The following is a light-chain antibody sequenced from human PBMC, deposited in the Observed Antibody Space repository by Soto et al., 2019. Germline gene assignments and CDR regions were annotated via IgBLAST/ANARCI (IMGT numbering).Light chain of an antibody. J-gene: IGLJ2*01. CDR2: SNN. Sequence: QSVLTQSPSASGTPGQRVTISCSGSSSNIGSTTVNWYQQLPGTAPKLLIYSNNQRPSGVPDRFSGSKSGTSASLAISGLQSEDEAHYYCATWDDSLNDVLFGGGTQLTVL. V-gene: IGLV1-44*01. CDR3: ATWDDSLNDVL. CDR1: SSNIGSTT.